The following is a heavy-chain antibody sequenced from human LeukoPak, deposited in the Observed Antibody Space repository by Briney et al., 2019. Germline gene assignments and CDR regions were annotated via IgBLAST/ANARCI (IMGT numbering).Heavy chain of an antibody. CDR3: ARDPTAAGKGAWFDP. D-gene: IGHD6-13*01. J-gene: IGHJ5*02. Sequence: SETLSLTCTVSGCSISSSGYYWGWLRQPPGKALEWLGSIYYCGSTYYNPSLKSRVTISVDTSKNQFSLKLSSVAAADTAVYYCARDPTAAGKGAWFDPWGQGTLVTVSS. CDR2: IYYCGST. CDR1: GCSISSSGYY. V-gene: IGHV4-39*02.